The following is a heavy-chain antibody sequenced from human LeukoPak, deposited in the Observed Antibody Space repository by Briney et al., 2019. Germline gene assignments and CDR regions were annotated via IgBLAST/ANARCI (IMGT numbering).Heavy chain of an antibody. D-gene: IGHD5-12*01. CDR1: GYTFTSYG. CDR3: ARDGDIVATSTPFDY. V-gene: IGHV1-18*01. CDR2: ISAYNGNT. Sequence: ASVKVSCKASGYTFTSYGISWVRQAPGQGLEWMGWISAYNGNTNYAQKLQGRVTMTTDTSTSTAYMELRSLRSDDTAVYYCARDGDIVATSTPFDYWGQGTLVTASS. J-gene: IGHJ4*02.